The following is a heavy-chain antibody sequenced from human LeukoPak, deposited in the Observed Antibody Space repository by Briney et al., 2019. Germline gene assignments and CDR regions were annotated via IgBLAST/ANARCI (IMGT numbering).Heavy chain of an antibody. CDR1: GYTFTGYY. J-gene: IGHJ4*02. V-gene: IGHV1-8*02. CDR2: VNPSSGVT. CDR3: AKNYDFLTGYAS. D-gene: IGHD3-9*01. Sequence: ASVKVSCKASGYTFTGYYMHWVRQATGQGLEWMGWVNPSSGVTRYAQKFQGRVTMTRNTSISTAYMELSSLRSEDTAVYYCAKNYDFLTGYASWGQGTLVTVSS.